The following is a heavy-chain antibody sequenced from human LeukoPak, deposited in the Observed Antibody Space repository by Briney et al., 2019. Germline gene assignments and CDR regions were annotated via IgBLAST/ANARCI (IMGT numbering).Heavy chain of an antibody. CDR3: GIKRIRGNHFDY. Sequence: ASVKVSCKASAYTFTDYYVHWVRQAPGQGLEWMGWSHPSSGGAGYAQKFQGRVSMTGDTSISTAYMQLTRLTSDDTAVYYCGIKRIRGNHFDYWGQGTLVTVSS. D-gene: IGHD3-10*01. CDR2: SHPSSGGA. J-gene: IGHJ4*02. V-gene: IGHV1-2*02. CDR1: AYTFTDYY.